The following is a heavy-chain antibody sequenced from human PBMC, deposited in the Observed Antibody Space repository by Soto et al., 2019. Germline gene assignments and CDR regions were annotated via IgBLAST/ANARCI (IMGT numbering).Heavy chain of an antibody. CDR1: GYTFTSYG. CDR3: VSGATGDY. J-gene: IGHJ4*02. Sequence: QVQLVQSGAEVKKPGASVKVSCKASGYTFTSYGISWVRQAPGQGLEWMGWISAYNGDTNDAQKFQGRVTMTRDTSTSTAYMELRSLRSADTAGYYCVSGATGDYWGQGTLVTVSS. V-gene: IGHV1-18*01. D-gene: IGHD1-26*01. CDR2: ISAYNGDT.